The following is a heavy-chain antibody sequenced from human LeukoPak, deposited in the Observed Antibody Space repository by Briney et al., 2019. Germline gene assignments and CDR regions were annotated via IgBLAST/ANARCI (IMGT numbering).Heavy chain of an antibody. V-gene: IGHV4-34*01. CDR1: GGSFSGYY. CDR2: INHSGST. Sequence: SETLSLTCAVYGGSFSGYYWSWIHQPPGKGLEWIGEINHSGSTNYNPSLKSRVTISVDTSKNQFSLKLSSVTAADTAVYYCARAGRCSSTSCSYNWFDPWGQGTLVTVSS. J-gene: IGHJ5*02. D-gene: IGHD2-2*01. CDR3: ARAGRCSSTSCSYNWFDP.